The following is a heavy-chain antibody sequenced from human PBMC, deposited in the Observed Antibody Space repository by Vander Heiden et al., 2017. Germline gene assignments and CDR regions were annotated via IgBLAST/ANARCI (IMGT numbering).Heavy chain of an antibody. Sequence: PFSSYGMHWVRQAPGKGLEWVAVISYDGSNKYYADSVKGRFTISRDNSKNTLYLQMNSLRAEDTAVYYCAKEEVDSSGPGAYWGQGTLVTVSS. CDR1: PFSSYG. CDR2: ISYDGSNK. D-gene: IGHD6-19*01. CDR3: AKEEVDSSGPGAY. J-gene: IGHJ4*02. V-gene: IGHV3-30*18.